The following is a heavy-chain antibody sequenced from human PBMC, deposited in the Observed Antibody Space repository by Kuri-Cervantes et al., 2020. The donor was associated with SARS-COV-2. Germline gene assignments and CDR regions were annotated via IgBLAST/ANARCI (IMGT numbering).Heavy chain of an antibody. Sequence: GESLKISCAASGFTFDDYTMHWVRQAPGKGLEWVSLISWDGGSTYYADSVKGRFTISRDNSKNSLYLQMNSLRPEDTAVYYCAKVETANLDYWGQGTLVTVSS. J-gene: IGHJ4*02. CDR3: AKVETANLDY. CDR2: ISWDGGST. D-gene: IGHD3-3*01. CDR1: GFTFDDYT. V-gene: IGHV3-43*01.